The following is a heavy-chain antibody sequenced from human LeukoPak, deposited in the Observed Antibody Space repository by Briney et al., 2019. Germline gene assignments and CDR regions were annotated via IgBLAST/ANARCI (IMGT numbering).Heavy chain of an antibody. Sequence: ASVKVSCKASGYTFTGYYMHWVRQAPGQGLEWMGWINPNSGGTNDAQKFQGRVTMTRDTSISTAYMELSRLRSDDTAVYYCAREEGQYSSGWYFGYWGQGTLVTVSS. CDR3: AREEGQYSSGWYFGY. D-gene: IGHD6-19*01. CDR1: GYTFTGYY. CDR2: INPNSGGT. J-gene: IGHJ4*02. V-gene: IGHV1-2*02.